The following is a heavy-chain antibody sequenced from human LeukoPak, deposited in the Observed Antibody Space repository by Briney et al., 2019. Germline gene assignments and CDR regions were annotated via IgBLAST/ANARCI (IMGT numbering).Heavy chain of an antibody. J-gene: IGHJ5*02. CDR3: ARLSPPIASFCSGGTCYSGGFDP. CDR2: ITTYNGNT. V-gene: IGHV1-18*01. D-gene: IGHD2-15*01. CDR1: GYTFTSYG. Sequence: ASVKVSCKASGYTFTSYGITWVRQAPGQGLEWMGWITTYNGNTYYAQNFQGRVTMSADTSTSTAYMEVRSLRSDDTAVYYCARLSPPIASFCSGGTCYSGGFDPWGQGTLVTVSS.